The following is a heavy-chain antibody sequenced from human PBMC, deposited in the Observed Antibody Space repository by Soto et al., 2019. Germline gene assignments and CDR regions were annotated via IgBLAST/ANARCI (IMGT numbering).Heavy chain of an antibody. CDR1: GFTFSSDG. D-gene: IGHD3-22*01. V-gene: IGHV3-33*01. Sequence: QVQLVESGGGVVQPGRSLRLSWAAAGFTFSSDGMHWVRQAPGKGLEWVAVIWYDGSNKYYADSVKGRFTISRDNSKNPLYLQMNSLRGEDTAVYYCARGSYYYDMDAFDIWGQGTMVIVSS. CDR2: IWYDGSNK. CDR3: ARGSYYYDMDAFDI. J-gene: IGHJ3*02.